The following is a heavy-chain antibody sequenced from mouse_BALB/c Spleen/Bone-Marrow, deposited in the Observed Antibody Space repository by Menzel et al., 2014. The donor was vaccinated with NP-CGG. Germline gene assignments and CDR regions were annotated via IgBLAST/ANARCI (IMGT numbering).Heavy chain of an antibody. CDR1: GLNIKDTH. J-gene: IGHJ1*01. D-gene: IGHD2-14*01. V-gene: IGHV14-3*02. Sequence: EVQLQQSGAALVKPGASVKLSRTASGLNIKDTHMHWVKQRPEQGLEWIGRIDPANGNTKYDPKFQGKATITADTSSNTAYLQLSRLTSGDTAVYYCASYRYAWYYDVWGAGPTVTVSS. CDR2: IDPANGNT. CDR3: ASYRYAWYYDV.